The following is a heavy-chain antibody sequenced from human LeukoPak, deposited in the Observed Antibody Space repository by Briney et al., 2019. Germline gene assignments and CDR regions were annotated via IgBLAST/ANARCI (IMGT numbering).Heavy chain of an antibody. D-gene: IGHD3-22*01. V-gene: IGHV4-59*08. J-gene: IGHJ4*02. CDR3: ARHDSSGYFFDY. Sequence: SETLSLTCTVSGGSISSYYWSWIRQPPGKGLEWIGYIYYSGSTNYNPSLKSRVTISVDTSKNQFSLKLSSVTAADTAVYYCARHDSSGYFFDYWGQGTLVTVSS. CDR1: GGSISSYY. CDR2: IYYSGST.